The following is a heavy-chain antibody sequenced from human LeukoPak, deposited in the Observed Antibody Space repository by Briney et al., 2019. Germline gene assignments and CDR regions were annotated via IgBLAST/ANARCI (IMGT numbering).Heavy chain of an antibody. Sequence: GESLKISCKASGYTFSKYWIGWVRQLPGKGLEWMGIIYPGDSDTRYSPSFQGQVTISADKSISTVYLKWSSLKASDTAMYYCAREVGSSGYYDVFDIWGQGTMVTVSS. D-gene: IGHD3-22*01. CDR3: AREVGSSGYYDVFDI. CDR2: IYPGDSDT. J-gene: IGHJ3*02. CDR1: GYTFSKYW. V-gene: IGHV5-51*01.